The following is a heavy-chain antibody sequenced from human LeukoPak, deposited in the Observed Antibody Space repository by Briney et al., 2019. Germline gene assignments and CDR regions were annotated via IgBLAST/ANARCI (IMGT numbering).Heavy chain of an antibody. CDR2: IEQDGSEK. J-gene: IGHJ4*02. D-gene: IGHD1-14*01. V-gene: IGHV3-7*03. Sequence: PGGSLRLSCAASGFTFSDYYMGWIRQAPGKGLEWVANIEQDGSEKYYVDSVKGRFTISRDNAKNSLYLQMNSLRAEDTALYYCAKPAKTDYTDYWGQGTLVTVSS. CDR3: AKPAKTDYTDY. CDR1: GFTFSDYY.